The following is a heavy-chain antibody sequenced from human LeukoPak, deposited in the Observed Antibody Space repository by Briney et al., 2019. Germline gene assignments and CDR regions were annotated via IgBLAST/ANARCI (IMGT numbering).Heavy chain of an antibody. Sequence: GGSLRLSCAASGFIFSHYWMGWVRQAPGEGLGWVSTIIGSSGSTSYAGSVKGRFTISKDTSKNTLYLHMSSLRADDTAVYYCAKGGYDYVEVAYFDYWGQGTLVTVSS. V-gene: IGHV3-23*01. CDR3: AKGGYDYVEVAYFDY. CDR2: IIGSSGST. CDR1: GFIFSHYW. J-gene: IGHJ4*02. D-gene: IGHD5-12*01.